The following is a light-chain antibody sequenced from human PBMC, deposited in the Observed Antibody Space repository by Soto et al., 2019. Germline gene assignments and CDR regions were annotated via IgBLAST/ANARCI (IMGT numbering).Light chain of an antibody. J-gene: IGKJ4*01. CDR2: GAS. V-gene: IGKV3-11*01. CDR3: QHRNDWPLT. Sequence: IVLTHSPGTLSLSPLKRASLSFMASQSVSNFLAWYQQKPGQAPRLLIYGASTRATGIPARFRGSGSGTDFTLTISSLEPEDSAVYYCQHRNDWPLTFGGGTKVDIK. CDR1: QSVSNF.